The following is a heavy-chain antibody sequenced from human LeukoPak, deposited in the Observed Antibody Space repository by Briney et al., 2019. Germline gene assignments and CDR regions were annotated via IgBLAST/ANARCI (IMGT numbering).Heavy chain of an antibody. V-gene: IGHV3-15*01. CDR2: IKSSTDGGTT. CDR1: GFSFSNVW. CDR3: TRDVEMATILPDAFDI. Sequence: GGSLRLSCAASGFSFSNVWMSWVRQAPGKGPEWVGRIKSSTDGGTTDYAASVKGRFTISRDDSKNTLYLQMNSLKTEDTAVYYCTRDVEMATILPDAFDIWGQGTMVTVSS. J-gene: IGHJ3*02. D-gene: IGHD5-24*01.